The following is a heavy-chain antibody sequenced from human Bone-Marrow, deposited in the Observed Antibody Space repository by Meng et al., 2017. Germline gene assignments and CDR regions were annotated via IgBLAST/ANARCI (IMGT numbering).Heavy chain of an antibody. J-gene: IGHJ4*02. CDR3: ARGLVDTATIYYFDY. D-gene: IGHD5-18*01. CDR2: IKSKTDGGTT. V-gene: IGHV3-15*01. CDR1: GFTFSSHE. Sequence: GESLKISCAASGFTFSSHEMNWVRQAPGKGLEWVGRIKSKTDGGTTDYAAPVKGRFTISRDDSKNTLYLQMNSLRAEDTAVYYCARGLVDTATIYYFDYWGQGTLVTVSS.